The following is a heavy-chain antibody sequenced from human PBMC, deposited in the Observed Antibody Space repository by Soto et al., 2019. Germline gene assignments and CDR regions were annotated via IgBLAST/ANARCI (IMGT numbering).Heavy chain of an antibody. CDR2: IYYSGST. J-gene: IGHJ6*02. D-gene: IGHD4-17*01. CDR3: ARDRRDYGGRTYGMDV. CDR1: GGSASSGSYY. V-gene: IGHV4-61*01. Sequence: SETLSLTCTVSGGSASSGSYYWSWIRQPPGKGLEWIGYIYYSGSTNYNPSLKSRVTISVDTSKNQFSLKLSSVTAADTAVYYCARDRRDYGGRTYGMDVWGQGTTVTVSS.